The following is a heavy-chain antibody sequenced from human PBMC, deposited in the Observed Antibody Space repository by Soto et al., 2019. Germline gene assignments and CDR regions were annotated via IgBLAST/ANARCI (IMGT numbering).Heavy chain of an antibody. D-gene: IGHD3-3*01. V-gene: IGHV3-7*05. CDR2: IKQDGSEK. Sequence: PGGSLRLSCAASGFTFSSYWMSWVRQAPVKGLEWVANIKQDGSEKYYVDSVKGRFTISRDNAKNSLYLQMNSLRAEDTAVYYCARDIGITIFGAGSWFDPWGQGTLVTVSS. CDR3: ARDIGITIFGAGSWFDP. CDR1: GFTFSSYW. J-gene: IGHJ5*02.